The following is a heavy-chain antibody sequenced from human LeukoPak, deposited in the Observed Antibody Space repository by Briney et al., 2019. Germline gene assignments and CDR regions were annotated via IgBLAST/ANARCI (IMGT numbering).Heavy chain of an antibody. CDR2: INPNSGGT. V-gene: IGHV1-2*02. CDR3: ARVYSNFIRSGDDAFDI. J-gene: IGHJ3*02. Sequence: ASVKVSCKASGYTFTGYYMHWVRQAPGQGLEWMGWINPNSGGTNYAQKFQGRVTMNRDTSISTAYMELSRLRSDDTAVYYCARVYSNFIRSGDDAFDIWGQGTMVTVSS. CDR1: GYTFTGYY. D-gene: IGHD4-11*01.